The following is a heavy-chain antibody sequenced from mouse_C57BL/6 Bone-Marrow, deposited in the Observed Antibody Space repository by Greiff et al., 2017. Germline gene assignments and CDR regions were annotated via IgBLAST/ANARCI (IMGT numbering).Heavy chain of an antibody. Sequence: EVMLVESGGGLVQSGRSLRLSCATSGFTFSDFYMEWVRQAPGKGLEWIAASRNKANDYTTEYSASVKGRFIVSRDTSQSILYLQMNALRAEDTAIYYCASPQLGRGGYWGQGTTLTVSS. CDR1: GFTFSDFY. CDR3: ASPQLGRGGY. D-gene: IGHD4-1*02. J-gene: IGHJ2*01. V-gene: IGHV7-1*01. CDR2: SRNKANDYTT.